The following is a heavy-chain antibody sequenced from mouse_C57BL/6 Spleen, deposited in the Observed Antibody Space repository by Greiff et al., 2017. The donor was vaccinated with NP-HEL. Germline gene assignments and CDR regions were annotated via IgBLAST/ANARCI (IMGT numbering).Heavy chain of an antibody. Sequence: LVESGAELVRPGASVKLSCKASGYTFTDYYINWVKQRPGQGLEWIARIYPGSGNTYYNEKFKGKATLTAAKSSSTAYMQLRSLTSEDSAVYFCARWIYDGYYGGYFDVWGTGTTVTVSS. J-gene: IGHJ1*03. CDR1: GYTFTDYY. CDR2: IYPGSGNT. D-gene: IGHD2-3*01. V-gene: IGHV1-76*01. CDR3: ARWIYDGYYGGYFDV.